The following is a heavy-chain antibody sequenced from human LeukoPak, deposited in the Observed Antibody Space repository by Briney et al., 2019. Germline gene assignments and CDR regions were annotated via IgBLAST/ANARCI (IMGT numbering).Heavy chain of an antibody. V-gene: IGHV3-30*18. CDR3: AKGGYFDWLYAFDI. Sequence: PTGRSLRLSCAASGFTFSSYGMHWVRQAPDKGLECVAVISYDGSNKYYADSVKGRFTISRDNSKNTLYLQMNSLRAEYTAVYYCAKGGYFDWLYAFDIWGQGTMVTVSS. CDR1: GFTFSSYG. D-gene: IGHD3-9*01. CDR2: ISYDGSNK. J-gene: IGHJ3*02.